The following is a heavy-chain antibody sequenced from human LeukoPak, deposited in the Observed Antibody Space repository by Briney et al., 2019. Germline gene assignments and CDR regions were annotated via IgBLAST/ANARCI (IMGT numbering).Heavy chain of an antibody. CDR3: ARSRHYDYVWGSYRSYGMDV. CDR1: GGSFSGYY. J-gene: IGHJ6*02. Sequence: PSETLSLTCAVYGGSFSGYYWSWIRQPPGKGLEWIGEINHRGSTSYNPSLKSRVTISVDTSKNQFSLRLSSVTAADTAVYYCARSRHYDYVWGSYRSYGMDVWGQGTTVTVSS. D-gene: IGHD3-16*02. V-gene: IGHV4-34*01. CDR2: INHRGST.